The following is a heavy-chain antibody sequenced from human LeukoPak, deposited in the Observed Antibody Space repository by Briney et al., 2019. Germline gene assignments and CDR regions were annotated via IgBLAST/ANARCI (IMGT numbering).Heavy chain of an antibody. CDR2: ISSRSTYI. D-gene: IGHD2-8*02. J-gene: IGHJ4*02. Sequence: GGSLRLSCTASGFSFSDYYMSWIRQAPGKGLEWISYISSRSTYIIDADSVKGRFTISRDNAKNLLFLQMNSLRVEDTALYYFARGGTGAFDYGAREYWSPSPQ. CDR1: GFSFSDYY. CDR3: ARGGTGAFDY. V-gene: IGHV3-11*06.